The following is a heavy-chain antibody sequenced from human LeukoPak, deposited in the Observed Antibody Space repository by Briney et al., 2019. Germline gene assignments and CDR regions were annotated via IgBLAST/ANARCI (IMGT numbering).Heavy chain of an antibody. D-gene: IGHD3-16*01. V-gene: IGHV3-48*01. Sequence: GGSLRLSCIASKFTFGDYGMNWVRQAPGKGLEWVSYISGSSSTIYYADSVKGRFTISRDNAKNSLYLQVHSLRAEDTAVYYCARDQGGGTFDIWGQGTMVTVSS. CDR2: ISGSSSTI. CDR1: KFTFGDYG. CDR3: ARDQGGGTFDI. J-gene: IGHJ3*02.